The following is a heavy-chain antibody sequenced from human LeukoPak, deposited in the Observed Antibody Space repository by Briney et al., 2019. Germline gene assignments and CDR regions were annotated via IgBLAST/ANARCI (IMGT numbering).Heavy chain of an antibody. Sequence: GGSLRLSCAASGFTFSTYGMHWVRQAPGKGLEWVAFIRYDRNDKYYADSVKGRFTISRDNSKNTPHLQMNSLRAEDTAVYYCASAQFWGLGTMVTVSS. CDR3: ASAQF. V-gene: IGHV3-30*02. CDR1: GFTFSTYG. J-gene: IGHJ3*01. CDR2: IRYDRNDK.